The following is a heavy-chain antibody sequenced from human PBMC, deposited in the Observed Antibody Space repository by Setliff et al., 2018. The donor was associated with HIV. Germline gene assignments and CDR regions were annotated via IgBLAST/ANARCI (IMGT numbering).Heavy chain of an antibody. V-gene: IGHV4-34*01. J-gene: IGHJ4*02. D-gene: IGHD3-10*01. CDR3: ATKAMIRGKPFDH. CDR2: VNHSGKS. CDR1: GGSSSGYY. Sequence: PSETLSLTCAVYGGSSSGYYWSWLRQPPKRGLEWIGEVNHSGKSNFNPSLKSRLNISVDTSKNQFSLKLNSLTAADTAVYFCATKAMIRGKPFDHWGQGMPVTVSS.